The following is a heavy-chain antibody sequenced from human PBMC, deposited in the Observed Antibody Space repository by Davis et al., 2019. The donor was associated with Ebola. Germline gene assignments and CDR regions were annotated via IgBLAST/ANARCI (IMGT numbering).Heavy chain of an antibody. CDR2: IYSGGST. D-gene: IGHD5-24*01. Sequence: PGGSLRLSCAASGFTVSSNYMSWVRQAPGKGLEWVSVIYSGGSTYYADSVKGRFTISRDNSKNTQYLQMNSLRAEDTAVYYCARDMAYAFDIWGQGTMVTVSS. V-gene: IGHV3-66*01. J-gene: IGHJ3*02. CDR1: GFTVSSNY. CDR3: ARDMAYAFDI.